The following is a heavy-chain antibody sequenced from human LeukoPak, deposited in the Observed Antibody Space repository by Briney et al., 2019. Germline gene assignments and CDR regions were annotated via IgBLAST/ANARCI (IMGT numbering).Heavy chain of an antibody. D-gene: IGHD3-10*01. CDR2: IYHTGSS. CDR1: GGSINSADYY. J-gene: IGHJ4*02. CDR3: ARLVARVRGVTYYFDY. Sequence: PSQALSLTCTVSGGSINSADYYWSWIRQHPGKGLEWIGHIYHTGSSYYNPTLKSRVTISVDTSKNQFSLRLKSVTAADTAVYYCARLVARVRGVTYYFDYWGQGTLVTVSS. V-gene: IGHV4-31*03.